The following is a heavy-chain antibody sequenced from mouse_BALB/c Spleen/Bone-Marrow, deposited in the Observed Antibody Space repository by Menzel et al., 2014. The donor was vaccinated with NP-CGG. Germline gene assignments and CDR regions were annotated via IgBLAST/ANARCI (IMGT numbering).Heavy chain of an antibody. Sequence: EVQLQESGAEPVKPGASVKLSCTASGFNIKDIYMHWVKQRPEQGLEWIGRIDPANGNIKYDPKFQGKATITADTSSNTAYLQLSRLTSEDTAVYYCASYHYGYYFDYWGQGTTLTVSS. CDR1: GFNIKDIY. CDR3: ASYHYGYYFDY. V-gene: IGHV14-3*02. J-gene: IGHJ2*01. D-gene: IGHD2-4*01. CDR2: IDPANGNI.